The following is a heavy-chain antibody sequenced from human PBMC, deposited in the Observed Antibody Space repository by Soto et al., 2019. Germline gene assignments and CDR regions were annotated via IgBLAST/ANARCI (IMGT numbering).Heavy chain of an antibody. CDR3: STSDHYDSSGSDY. CDR2: IYSDDST. Sequence: EVHLVETGGGLIQPGGSLRLSCAAPGFSVSNNHMTWVRQAPGKGLEWVSIIYSDDSTYYADSVKGRFTISRDNSKNKLYLQMNRLRAGDTAVYYCSTSDHYDSSGSDYWGPGTLVTVSS. J-gene: IGHJ4*02. CDR1: GFSVSNNH. V-gene: IGHV3-53*02. D-gene: IGHD3-22*01.